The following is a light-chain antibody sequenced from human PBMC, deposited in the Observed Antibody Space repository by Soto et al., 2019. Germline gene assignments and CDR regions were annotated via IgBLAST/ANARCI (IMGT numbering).Light chain of an antibody. Sequence: QSALTQPASVSGSPGQSITISCTGTSGDVGGYNYVSWYQQHPGKAPKLTIYDVTNRPSGVSDRFSGFKSGNTASLTISGLRAEDEGDYYCSSYISRTFVVFGGGTKLTVL. CDR1: SGDVGGYNY. V-gene: IGLV2-14*01. J-gene: IGLJ2*01. CDR2: DVT. CDR3: SSYISRTFVV.